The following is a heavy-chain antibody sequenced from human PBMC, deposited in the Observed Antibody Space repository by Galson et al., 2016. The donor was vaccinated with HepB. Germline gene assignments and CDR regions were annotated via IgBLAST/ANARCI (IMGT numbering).Heavy chain of an antibody. D-gene: IGHD1-1*01. CDR1: QSPFSLSA. J-gene: IGHJ6*02. V-gene: IGHV1-3*01. CDR2: IGNANT. CDR3: ATQLGFETVAYVYNGMDV. Sequence: SVKVSCKASQSPFSLSAVHWLRQAPGQRPEWMGWIGNANTRYSQNFQDRLTVSRDTSANTIYLELRNLELEDTATYYCATQLGFETVAYVYNGMDVWGQGTPVIVSS.